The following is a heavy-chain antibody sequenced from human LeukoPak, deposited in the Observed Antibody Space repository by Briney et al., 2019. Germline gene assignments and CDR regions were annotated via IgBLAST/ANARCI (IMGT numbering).Heavy chain of an antibody. CDR3: ARMFPAAYPDYYYYMDV. V-gene: IGHV4-59*01. J-gene: IGHJ6*03. CDR1: GGSISSYY. D-gene: IGHD2-2*01. CDR2: IYYSGST. Sequence: SETLSLTCTVSGGSISSYYWSWIRQPPGKGLEWIGYIYYSGSTNYNPSLKSRVTISVDTSKNQFSLKLSSVTAADTAVYYCARMFPAAYPDYYYYMDVWGKGTTVTVSS.